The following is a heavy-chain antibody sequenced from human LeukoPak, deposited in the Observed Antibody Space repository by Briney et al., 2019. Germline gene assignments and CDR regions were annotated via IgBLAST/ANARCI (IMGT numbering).Heavy chain of an antibody. J-gene: IGHJ4*02. CDR2: IYYSGST. Sequence: PSETLSLTCTVSGGSISSGDYYWSWIRQPPGKGLEWIGYIYYSGSTYYNPSLKSRVTISVDTSKNQFSLKLSSVTAADTAVYYCARVGRDFGVVYTTGVYYFDYWGQGTLVTVSS. CDR3: ARVGRDFGVVYTTGVYYFDY. D-gene: IGHD3-3*01. V-gene: IGHV4-30-4*08. CDR1: GGSISSGDYY.